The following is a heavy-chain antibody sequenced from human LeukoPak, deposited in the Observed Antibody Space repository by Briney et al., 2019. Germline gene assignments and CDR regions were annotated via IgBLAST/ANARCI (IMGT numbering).Heavy chain of an antibody. Sequence: PSETLSLTCAVYGGSFSGYYWSWIRQPPRKGLEWIGEINHSGSTNYNPSLKSRVTISVDTSKNQFSLKLSSVTAADTAVYYCARGRGDQADWFDPWGQGTLVTVSS. V-gene: IGHV4-34*01. D-gene: IGHD3-16*01. CDR2: INHSGST. J-gene: IGHJ5*02. CDR1: GGSFSGYY. CDR3: ARGRGDQADWFDP.